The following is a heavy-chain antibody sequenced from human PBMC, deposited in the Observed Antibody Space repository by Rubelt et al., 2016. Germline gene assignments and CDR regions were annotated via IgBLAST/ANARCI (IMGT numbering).Heavy chain of an antibody. CDR1: EYSFTNNT. V-gene: IGHV1-3*01. D-gene: IGHD6-19*01. Sequence: QVQLVQSGAEVKKPGASVKVSCKASEYSFTNNTIHWVRQAPGQRLEWMGWINDDTGNTQYSQKFQGRVTITRDTSARTAYMELSSLRSEDTAVYYCAREDTTDRGWYDALDIWGQGTMVTVSS. CDR3: AREDTTDRGWYDALDI. J-gene: IGHJ3*02. CDR2: INDDTGNT.